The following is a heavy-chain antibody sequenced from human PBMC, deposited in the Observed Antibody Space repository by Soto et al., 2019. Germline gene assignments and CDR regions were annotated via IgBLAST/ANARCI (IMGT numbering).Heavy chain of an antibody. V-gene: IGHV1-69*13. J-gene: IGHJ4*02. CDR1: GGTFGSYA. CDR2: IIPIFGTA. Sequence: SVKVSCKASGGTFGSYAISRVRQAPGQGLEWMGGIIPIFGTANYAQKFQGRVTITADESTSTAYMELSSLRSEDTAVYYCARVESARAYSSSSYYFDYWGQGTLVTVSS. D-gene: IGHD6-6*01. CDR3: ARVESARAYSSSSYYFDY.